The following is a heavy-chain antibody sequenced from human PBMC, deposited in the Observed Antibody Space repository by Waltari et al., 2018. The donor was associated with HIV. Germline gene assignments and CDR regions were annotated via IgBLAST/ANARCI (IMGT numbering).Heavy chain of an antibody. CDR3: ARDIVSSHAY. Sequence: QVQLVESGGGVVQPGRSLRLSCAASGCTSSRYALHWDRQAPGKGLEWVTVISYDGGSKYYADSVKGRFTISRDNAKNTLYLQMNSLRAEDTAVYYCARDIVSSHAYWGQGALVTVSS. V-gene: IGHV3-30*01. J-gene: IGHJ4*02. D-gene: IGHD3-16*02. CDR2: ISYDGGSK. CDR1: GCTSSRYA.